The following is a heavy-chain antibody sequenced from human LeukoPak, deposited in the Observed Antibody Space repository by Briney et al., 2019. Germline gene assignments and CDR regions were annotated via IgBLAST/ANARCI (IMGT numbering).Heavy chain of an antibody. CDR2: IYPSDPDT. V-gene: IGHV5-51*01. D-gene: IGHD5-12*01. CDR3: AKPGYSASFEL. CDR1: GYTFTTSW. Sequence: GESLKISCQASGYTFTTSWIGWVRQLPGTGLEWMAIIYPSDPDTRYNPSFQGQVTISADKSINTAYLSWSSLKASDSAIYYCAKPGYSASFELWGQGTTVTVSS. J-gene: IGHJ3*01.